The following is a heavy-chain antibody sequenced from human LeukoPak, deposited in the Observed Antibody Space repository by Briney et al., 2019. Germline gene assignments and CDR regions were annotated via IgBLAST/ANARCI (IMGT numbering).Heavy chain of an antibody. CDR2: ISSSSSYI. V-gene: IGHV3-21*01. CDR1: GFTFSSYA. CDR3: ARDGFRRRIAAAGKGGPFDY. J-gene: IGHJ4*02. Sequence: GGSLRLSCSASGFTFSSYAMHWVRQAPGKGLEWVSSISSSSSYIYYADSVKGRFTISRDNAKNSLYLQMNSLRAEDTAVYYCARDGFRRRIAAAGKGGPFDYWGQGTLVTVSS. D-gene: IGHD6-13*01.